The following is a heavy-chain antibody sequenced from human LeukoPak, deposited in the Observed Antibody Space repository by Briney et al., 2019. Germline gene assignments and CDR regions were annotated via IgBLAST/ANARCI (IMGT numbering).Heavy chain of an antibody. CDR1: GYTFTGYY. V-gene: IGHV1-2*06. CDR3: ARSDHNSWNAFDI. Sequence: GASVKVSCKTSGYTFTGYYIHWVRQAPGQGLEWMGRISPYSGGTKYTQKFQGRVTMTRDTSISTAYMELSSLRSDDTAVYYCARSDHNSWNAFDIWGQGTMVTVSS. J-gene: IGHJ3*02. CDR2: ISPYSGGT. D-gene: IGHD1-26*01.